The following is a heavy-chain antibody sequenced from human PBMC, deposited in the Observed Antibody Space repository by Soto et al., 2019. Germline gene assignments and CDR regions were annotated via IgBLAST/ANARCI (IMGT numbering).Heavy chain of an antibody. CDR1: GFTFSSYS. CDR2: ISSSSSYI. V-gene: IGHV3-21*01. D-gene: IGHD6-6*01. CDR3: ARPIEYSSSNSDY. Sequence: GGSLRLSCAASGFTFSSYSMNWVRQAPGKGLEWVSSISSSSSYIYYADSVKGRFTISRDNTNNSLYLQMNSLRAEDTAVYYCARPIEYSSSNSDYWGQGTLVTVSS. J-gene: IGHJ4*02.